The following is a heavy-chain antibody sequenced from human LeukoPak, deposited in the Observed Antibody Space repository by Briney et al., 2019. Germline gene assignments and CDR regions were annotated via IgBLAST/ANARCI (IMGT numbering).Heavy chain of an antibody. CDR3: AREGPRDYYYGMDV. J-gene: IGHJ6*02. CDR1: GFTFSDYY. V-gene: IGHV3-11*01. Sequence: GGSLRLSRAASGFTFSDYYMSWIRQAPGKGLEWVSYISSSGSTIYYADSVKGRFTISRDNAKNSLYLQMNSLRAEDTAVYYCAREGPRDYYYGMDVWGQGTTVTVSS. CDR2: ISSSGSTI.